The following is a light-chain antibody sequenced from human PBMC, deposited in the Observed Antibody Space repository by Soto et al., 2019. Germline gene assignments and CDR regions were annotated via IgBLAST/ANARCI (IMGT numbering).Light chain of an antibody. CDR2: EVN. CDR1: SSDVGGYKY. V-gene: IGLV2-8*01. Sequence: QSALTQPASASGSPGQSVTIPCTGTSSDVGGYKYVSWYQQHPGKAPKLMIFEVNKRPSGVHDRFSGSKSGNTASLTVSGLQAEDEADYYCSSYAGINNLGVFGTGTKVTVL. J-gene: IGLJ1*01. CDR3: SSYAGINNLGV.